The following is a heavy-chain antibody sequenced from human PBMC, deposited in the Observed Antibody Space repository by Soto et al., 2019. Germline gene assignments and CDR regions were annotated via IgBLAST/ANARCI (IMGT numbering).Heavy chain of an antibody. J-gene: IGHJ6*02. CDR2: IYYSGST. Sequence: ETLSLTCPVSGGSVSSGSYYWSWIRQPPGKGLEWIGYIYYSGSTNYNPSLKSRVTISVDTSKNQFSLKLSSVTAADTAVYYCARDGLWFGELLYARNYYYGMDVWGQGTTVTVSS. V-gene: IGHV4-61*01. CDR3: ARDGLWFGELLYARNYYYGMDV. D-gene: IGHD3-10*01. CDR1: GGSVSSGSYY.